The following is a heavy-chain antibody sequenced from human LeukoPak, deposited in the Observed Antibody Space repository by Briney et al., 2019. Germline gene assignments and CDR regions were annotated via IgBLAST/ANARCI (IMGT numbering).Heavy chain of an antibody. V-gene: IGHV3-30*18. CDR2: ISYDGSNK. J-gene: IGHJ5*02. D-gene: IGHD3-10*01. CDR3: AKDRGGSYGWFDP. Sequence: GGSLRLSCAASGFTFSSYGMHWVRQAPGKGLEWVAVISYDGSNKYYADSVKGRFTISRDNSKNTLYPQMNSLRAEDTAVYYCAKDRGGSYGWFDPWGQGTLVTVSS. CDR1: GFTFSSYG.